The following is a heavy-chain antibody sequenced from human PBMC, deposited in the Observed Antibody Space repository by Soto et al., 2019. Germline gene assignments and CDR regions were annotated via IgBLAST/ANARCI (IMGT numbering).Heavy chain of an antibody. CDR3: AHRLGYSYGFQYYFDY. V-gene: IGHV2-5*01. CDR1: GFSLSTSGVG. J-gene: IGHJ4*02. D-gene: IGHD5-18*01. Sequence: QITLKESGPTLVKPTQTLTLTCTFSGFSLSTSGVGVGWIRQPPGKALEWLELIYWNDDKRYSPSLKSRLTITKDTSKNQGVLTMTNMDPVDTATYYCAHRLGYSYGFQYYFDYWGQGTLVTVSS. CDR2: IYWNDDK.